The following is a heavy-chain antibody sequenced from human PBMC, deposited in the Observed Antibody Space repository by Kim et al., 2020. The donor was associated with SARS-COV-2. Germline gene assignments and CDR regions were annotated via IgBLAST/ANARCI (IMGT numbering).Heavy chain of an antibody. CDR3: ARGATSFGGRETYYYYY. J-gene: IGHJ6*03. CDR2: ISCSSNYI. CDR1: GFTFSTYS. Sequence: GGSLRLSCAASGFTFSTYSMHWVRQAPGKGLEWVASISCSSNYINYADSVKGRFTISRDNAKNTLYLQMNTLRPEDTAVYHCARGATSFGGRETYYYYY. V-gene: IGHV3-21*01. D-gene: IGHD5-12*01.